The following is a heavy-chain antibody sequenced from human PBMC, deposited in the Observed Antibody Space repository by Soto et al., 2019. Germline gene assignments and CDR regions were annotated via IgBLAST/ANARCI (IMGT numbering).Heavy chain of an antibody. CDR3: ARGARGRYCSSTSCSRDDYYYYYYMDV. J-gene: IGHJ6*03. CDR1: GFTFSGFG. D-gene: IGHD2-2*01. CDR2: NSSNCHII. V-gene: IGHV3-48*01. Sequence: PGGSLRLSCAASGFTFSGFGMNWVRQAPGKGLERVSYNSSNCHIIYYADSVRGRFTIFRVDAENSLYLQMNSLSAEDTAVYYCARGARGRYCSSTSCSRDDYYYYYYMDVWGKGTTVTVSS.